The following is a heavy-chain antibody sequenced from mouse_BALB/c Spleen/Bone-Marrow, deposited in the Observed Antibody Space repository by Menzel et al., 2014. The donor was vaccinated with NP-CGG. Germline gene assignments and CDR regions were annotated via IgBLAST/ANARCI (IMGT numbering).Heavy chain of an antibody. CDR3: AGLGGLRVFDY. CDR2: IHPSDSET. CDR1: GYSFTSYW. J-gene: IGHJ2*01. Sequence: QVQLKESGAELVRPGASVKLSCKASGYSFTSYWMNWVKQRPGQGLEWIGMIHPSDSETRLNLKFKDKATLTVDKSSSTAYMQLSSLTSEDSAVYYCAGLGGLRVFDYWGQGTTLTVSS. D-gene: IGHD2-2*01. V-gene: IGHV1-74*01.